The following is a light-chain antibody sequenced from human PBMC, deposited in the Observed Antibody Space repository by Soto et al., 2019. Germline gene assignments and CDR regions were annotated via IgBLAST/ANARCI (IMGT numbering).Light chain of an antibody. CDR1: QSISSW. J-gene: IGKJ3*01. CDR2: DAS. Sequence: DIQMTQSPSTLSASVGDRVTITCRASQSISSWLAWYQQKPGKAPKLLIYDASSLESGVPSRFSGSGSGTEFTLTSSSLQPDDFATYSCQQYNSYSPAFGPGTKVDIK. V-gene: IGKV1-5*01. CDR3: QQYNSYSPA.